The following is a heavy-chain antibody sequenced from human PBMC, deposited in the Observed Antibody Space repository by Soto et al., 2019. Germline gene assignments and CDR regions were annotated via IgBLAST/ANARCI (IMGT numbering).Heavy chain of an antibody. CDR2: ISWNSGSI. CDR3: AKGLTTGITGTTFDY. D-gene: IGHD1-20*01. J-gene: IGHJ4*02. Sequence: PGGSLRLSCAASGFTFDDYAMHWVRQAPGKGLEWVSGISWNSGSIGYADSVKGRFTISRDNAKNSLYLQMNSLRAEGTALYYCAKGLTTGITGTTFDYWGQGTLVTVSS. V-gene: IGHV3-9*01. CDR1: GFTFDDYA.